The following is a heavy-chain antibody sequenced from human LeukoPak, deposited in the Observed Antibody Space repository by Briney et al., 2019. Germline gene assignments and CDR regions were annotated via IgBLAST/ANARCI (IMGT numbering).Heavy chain of an antibody. J-gene: IGHJ4*02. D-gene: IGHD2-15*01. CDR2: ISGSGGST. V-gene: IGHV3-23*01. CDR3: ARDDIADY. CDR1: GFTFSSYG. Sequence: GGSLRLSCAASGFTFSSYGMSWVRQAPGKGLEWVSAISGSGGSTYYADSVKGRFTISRDNAKNSLYLQMNSLRAEDTAVYYCARDDIADYWGQGTLVTVSS.